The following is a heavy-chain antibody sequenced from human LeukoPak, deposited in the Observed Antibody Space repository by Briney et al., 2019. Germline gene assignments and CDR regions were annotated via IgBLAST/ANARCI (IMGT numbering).Heavy chain of an antibody. CDR3: ARDSYGGDAFDI. Sequence: PSETLSLTCPVSGGSMTSYYWSWIRQPPGKGLEWIGYIYYSGSTNYNPSLKSRVTISVDTSKNQFSLKLSSVTAADTAVYYCARDSYGGDAFDIWGQGTMVTVSS. D-gene: IGHD3-10*01. CDR1: GGSMTSYY. CDR2: IYYSGST. J-gene: IGHJ3*02. V-gene: IGHV4-59*01.